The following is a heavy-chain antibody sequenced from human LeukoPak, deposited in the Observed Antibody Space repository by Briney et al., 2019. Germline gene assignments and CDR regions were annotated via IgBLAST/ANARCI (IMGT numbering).Heavy chain of an antibody. V-gene: IGHV4-30-2*01. J-gene: IGHJ5*02. CDR2: IYHSGST. CDR1: GGSISSGGYY. CDR3: ARDATYSPKGFDP. D-gene: IGHD2-21*01. Sequence: SETLSLTCTVSGGSISSGGYYWSWIRQPPGKGLEWIGYIYHSGSTYYNPSLKSRVTISVDTSKNQFSLKLRYVTAADTAVYFCARDATYSPKGFDPWGQGTLITVSS.